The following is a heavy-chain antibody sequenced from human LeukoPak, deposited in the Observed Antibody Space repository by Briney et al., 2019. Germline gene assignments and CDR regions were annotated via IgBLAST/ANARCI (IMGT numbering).Heavy chain of an antibody. Sequence: GASVKISCKASRYPFTSYAMHWVRQAPGQRLEWMGWINAGNGNTKYSQKFQGRVTITRDTSASTAFMELSSLRSEDTAVYYCARPIGYSSGGFDLWGRGTLVTVSS. CDR1: RYPFTSYA. D-gene: IGHD6-19*01. CDR2: INAGNGNT. J-gene: IGHJ2*01. CDR3: ARPIGYSSGGFDL. V-gene: IGHV1-3*01.